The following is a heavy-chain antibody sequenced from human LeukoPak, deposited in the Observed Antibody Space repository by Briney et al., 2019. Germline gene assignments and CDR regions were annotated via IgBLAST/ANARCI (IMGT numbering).Heavy chain of an antibody. CDR3: ARLEVLVPRGKITGILYGMDV. Sequence: KSGGSLKLSCAASGFTFSGSAMHWVRQAPGKGLEWVSSISSSSSYIYYADSVKGRFTISRDNAKNSLYLQMNSLRAEDTAVYYCARLEVLVPRGKITGILYGMDVWGQGTTVTVSS. J-gene: IGHJ6*02. V-gene: IGHV3-21*01. CDR1: GFTFSGSA. D-gene: IGHD1-20*01. CDR2: ISSSSSYI.